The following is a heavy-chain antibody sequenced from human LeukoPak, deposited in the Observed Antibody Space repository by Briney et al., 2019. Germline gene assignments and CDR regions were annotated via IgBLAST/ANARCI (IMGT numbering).Heavy chain of an antibody. CDR1: GFTFSTYW. V-gene: IGHV3-7*01. D-gene: IGHD6-19*01. CDR2: TKEDGGEK. Sequence: GGSLRLSCAASGFTFSTYWMSWVRQAPGKGLEWVANTKEDGGEKYYVDSVKGRLTISRDNAENSLYLQMNSLRAEDTAVYYCARRSVAGSLDYWGQGTLVTVSS. J-gene: IGHJ4*02. CDR3: ARRSVAGSLDY.